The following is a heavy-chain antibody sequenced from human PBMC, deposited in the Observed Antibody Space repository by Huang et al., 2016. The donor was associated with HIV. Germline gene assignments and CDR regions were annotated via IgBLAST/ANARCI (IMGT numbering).Heavy chain of an antibody. V-gene: IGHV3-21*01. J-gene: IGHJ4*02. CDR1: GFTFSSYS. CDR3: ARAVPTPNRFGVGGFDY. D-gene: IGHD3-3*01. CDR2: ISRSSSYI. Sequence: EVQLVESGGGLVKPGGSLRLSCAASGFTFSSYSMNWVRQARGKGVEWGLTISRSSSYIYYADSGKGRFTISRDNAKNSLYLQMNSLRAEDTAVYYCARAVPTPNRFGVGGFDYWGQGTLVTVSS.